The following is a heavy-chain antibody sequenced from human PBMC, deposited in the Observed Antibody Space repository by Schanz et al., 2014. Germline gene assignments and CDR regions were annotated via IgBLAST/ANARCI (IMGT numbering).Heavy chain of an antibody. CDR1: GYTFTNFY. Sequence: QVQLVQSGAEVKKPGASVKVSCKTSGYTFTNFYLHWVRQAPGQGLEWMGRINPRNGATDYAQDFQGRVTITRDTLASTAYMEVSSLRSEDTAVYYCARSGSSNWYFFDYWGQGTLVTVSS. CDR3: ARSGSSNWYFFDY. J-gene: IGHJ4*02. CDR2: INPRNGAT. D-gene: IGHD6-13*01. V-gene: IGHV1-2*02.